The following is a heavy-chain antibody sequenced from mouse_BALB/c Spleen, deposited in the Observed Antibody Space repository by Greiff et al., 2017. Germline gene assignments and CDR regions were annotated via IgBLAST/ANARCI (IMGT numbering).Heavy chain of an antibody. V-gene: IGHV1-39*01. J-gene: IGHJ4*01. D-gene: IGHD1-2*01. CDR2: IDPYYGGT. CDR3: AITTATYYAMDY. Sequence: EVQLVESGPELEKPGASVKISCKASGYSFTGYNMNWVKQSNGKSLEWIGNIDPYYGGTSYNQKFKGKATLTVDKSSSTAYMQLKSLTSEDSAVYYCAITTATYYAMDYWGQGTSVTVSS. CDR1: GYSFTGYN.